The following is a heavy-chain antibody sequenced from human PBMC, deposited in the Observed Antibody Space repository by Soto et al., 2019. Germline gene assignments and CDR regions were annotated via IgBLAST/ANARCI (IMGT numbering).Heavy chain of an antibody. CDR2: ISYDGSNK. Sequence: QVQLVESGGGVVQPGRSLRLSCAASGFTFSSYGMHWVRQAPGKGLEWVAVISYDGSNKYYADSVKGRFTISRDNSKNTLYPQMNSLRAEDTAVYYCAKVIQRFTPYYYYYGMDVWGQGTTVTVSS. D-gene: IGHD6-25*01. J-gene: IGHJ6*02. CDR1: GFTFSSYG. V-gene: IGHV3-30*18. CDR3: AKVIQRFTPYYYYYGMDV.